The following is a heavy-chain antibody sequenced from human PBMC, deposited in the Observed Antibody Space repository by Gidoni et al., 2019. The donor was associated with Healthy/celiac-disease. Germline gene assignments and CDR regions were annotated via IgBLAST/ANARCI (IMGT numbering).Heavy chain of an antibody. V-gene: IGHV1-8*01. D-gene: IGHD3-10*01. Sequence: QVQLVQPGAEVKKTGAAVKGSGKAAGYTCTRYDINWVRQATGQGREWMGWMNHNSGNPGYAQKFPGIVTMTRNTSISTASMELSSLRSEYTAVYYCARGRGSGSSSTNYVGDYWGQGTLVTVSS. CDR3: ARGRGSGSSSTNYVGDY. CDR2: MNHNSGNP. J-gene: IGHJ4*02. CDR1: GYTCTRYD.